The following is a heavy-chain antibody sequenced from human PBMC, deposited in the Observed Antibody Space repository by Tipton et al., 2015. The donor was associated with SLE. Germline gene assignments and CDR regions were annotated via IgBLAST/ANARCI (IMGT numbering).Heavy chain of an antibody. V-gene: IGHV4-59*11. J-gene: IGHJ4*02. Sequence: TLSLTCTVSGGSISSHYWSWIRQPPGKGLEWIGYIYYSGSTNYNPSLKSRVTFSVDTSKNQFSLKLSSVTAADTAVYYCARGGGWSYASRTLLDWGQGTLVTVSS. CDR2: IYYSGST. D-gene: IGHD1-26*01. CDR1: GGSISSHY. CDR3: ARGGGWSYASRTLLD.